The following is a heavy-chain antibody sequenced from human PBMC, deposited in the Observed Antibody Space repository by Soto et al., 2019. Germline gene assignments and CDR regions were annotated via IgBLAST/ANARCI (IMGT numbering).Heavy chain of an antibody. V-gene: IGHV1-69*02. CDR2: VIPMVGMS. CDR1: RGTFSYNT. D-gene: IGHD3-10*01. Sequence: QVQLVQSGAEVKKPGSSVKVSCTASRGTFSYNTISWVRQAPGQGLEWMGRVIPMVGMSSYAQKFQGRLTITADKSTSTVYMVLNSLRTEDTAVYYCATNYGSGSTHFDYWGQGTLVTVSS. J-gene: IGHJ4*02. CDR3: ATNYGSGSTHFDY.